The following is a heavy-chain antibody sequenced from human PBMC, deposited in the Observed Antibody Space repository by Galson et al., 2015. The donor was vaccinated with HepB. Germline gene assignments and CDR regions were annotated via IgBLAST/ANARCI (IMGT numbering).Heavy chain of an antibody. V-gene: IGHV3-13*01. CDR2: IGTAGDT. Sequence: SLRLSCAASGFTFSSYDMHWVRQATGKGLEWVSAIGTAGDTYYPGSVKGRFTISRENAKNSSYLQMNSLRAGDTAVYYCARLGVGVAFDIWGQGTMVTVSS. D-gene: IGHD3-16*01. J-gene: IGHJ3*02. CDR3: ARLGVGVAFDI. CDR1: GFTFSSYD.